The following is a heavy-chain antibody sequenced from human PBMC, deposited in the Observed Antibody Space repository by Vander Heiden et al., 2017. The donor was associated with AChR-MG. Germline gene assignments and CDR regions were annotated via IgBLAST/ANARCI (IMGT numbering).Heavy chain of an antibody. Sequence: QVKLVESGGGVAQPGRSLSLPCPASGVTFSNYAIHWVRQAPGRGLEWVADTWYDGSNIYYGDSVKGRFTVSRDYWKNTVFLQMNSLRVEDTAVYYCTIEREVCGDHGCFEDWGQGTLGIVSS. J-gene: IGHJ4*02. V-gene: IGHV3-33*01. CDR3: TIEREVCGDHGCFED. CDR1: GVTFSNYA. CDR2: TWYDGSNI. D-gene: IGHD4-17*01.